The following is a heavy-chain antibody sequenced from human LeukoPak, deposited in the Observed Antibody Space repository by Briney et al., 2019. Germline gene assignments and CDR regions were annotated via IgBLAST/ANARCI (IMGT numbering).Heavy chain of an antibody. Sequence: SETLSLTCAVSGGSISSGGYSWSWIRQPPGKGLEWIGYIYHSGSTYYNPSLKGRVTISVDRSKNQFSLKLSSVTAADTAVYYCARVARYCSSTSCYYFDYWGQGTLVTVSS. J-gene: IGHJ4*02. V-gene: IGHV4-30-2*01. D-gene: IGHD2-2*01. CDR1: GGSISSGGYS. CDR3: ARVARYCSSTSCYYFDY. CDR2: IYHSGST.